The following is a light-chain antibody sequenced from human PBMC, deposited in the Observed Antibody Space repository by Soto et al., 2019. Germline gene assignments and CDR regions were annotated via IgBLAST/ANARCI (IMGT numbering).Light chain of an antibody. V-gene: IGKV1-5*03. CDR1: QSISNW. CDR3: QSGVT. J-gene: IGKJ4*01. Sequence: DIQMTQSPSTLSASVGDRVTITCRASQSISNWLDWYQQKPGKAPKLLIYKASSLESGVPSRFSGSGSGTEFTLTLSSLQPDDFAAYYCQSGVTFGGGTKVEIK. CDR2: KAS.